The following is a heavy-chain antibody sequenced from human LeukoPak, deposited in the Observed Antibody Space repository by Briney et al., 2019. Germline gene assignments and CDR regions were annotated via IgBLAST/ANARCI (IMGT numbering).Heavy chain of an antibody. J-gene: IGHJ4*02. D-gene: IGHD6-19*01. Sequence: PSETLSLTCTVSGGSVSSISYYWGWIRQPPGKGLEWIGTIYYSGSTHYSPSLKSRVTISVDTSKNQSSLRLSPVTAADTAVYYCARSSGWYLTPFDYWGQGTLVTVSS. CDR2: IYYSGST. CDR1: GGSVSSISYY. V-gene: IGHV4-39*07. CDR3: ARSSGWYLTPFDY.